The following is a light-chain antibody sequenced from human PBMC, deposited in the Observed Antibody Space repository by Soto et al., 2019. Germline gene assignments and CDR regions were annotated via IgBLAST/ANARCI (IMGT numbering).Light chain of an antibody. J-gene: IGLJ1*01. V-gene: IGLV2-14*01. CDR2: DVS. CDR1: SSDVGGYNY. CDR3: SSYTSSSTEDG. Sequence: QSALTQPASVSGSPGQSITISCTGTSSDVGGYNYVSWYQQHPGKAPKLMIYDVSNRPSGVSNRFSGSKSGNTASLTISGLQAEDEADYSCSSYTSSSTEDGFGTGTKLTVL.